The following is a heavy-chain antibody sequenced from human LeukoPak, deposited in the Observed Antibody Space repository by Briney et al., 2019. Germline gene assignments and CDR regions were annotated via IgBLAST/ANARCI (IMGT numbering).Heavy chain of an antibody. Sequence: SVKVSCKASGGTFSSYAISWVRQAPGQGLEWMGGIIPIFGTANYAQKFQGRVTITTDDSTSTAYMELSSLRSEDTAVYYCASSPAAAGRYYYYYYMDVWGKGTTVTVSS. D-gene: IGHD6-13*01. V-gene: IGHV1-69*05. CDR2: IIPIFGTA. CDR3: ASSPAAAGRYYYYYYMDV. J-gene: IGHJ6*03. CDR1: GGTFSSYA.